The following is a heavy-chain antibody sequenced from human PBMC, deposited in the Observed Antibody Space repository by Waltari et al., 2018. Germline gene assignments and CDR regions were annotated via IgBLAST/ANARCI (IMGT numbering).Heavy chain of an antibody. J-gene: IGHJ4*02. CDR3: XGDRYGVAEYEX. CDR2: IYYSGXT. V-gene: IGHV4-61*01. D-gene: IGHD6-19*01. Sequence: VQLXESGPGXVKPPETLSXTSIVSDGSVNSFSSYWSWIRQPPGNGLXWIGXIYYSGXTKYNPSLEXRVTISVDTSRNQFSLKLXSVTAADTXVXYCXGDRYGVAEYEXWGQGTXVTVSS. CDR1: DGSVNSFSSY.